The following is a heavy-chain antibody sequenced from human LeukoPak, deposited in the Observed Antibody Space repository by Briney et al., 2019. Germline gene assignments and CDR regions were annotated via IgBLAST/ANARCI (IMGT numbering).Heavy chain of an antibody. Sequence: GGSLRLSCAASGFTFSSYSMNWVRQAPGKGLEWVSSISSSSSYIYYADSVKGRFTISRDNAKNSLYLQMNSLRAEDTAVYYCASGPTGSSSWYYFEYWGQGTLVTVSS. CDR3: ASGPTGSSSWYYFEY. J-gene: IGHJ4*02. CDR1: GFTFSSYS. V-gene: IGHV3-21*01. CDR2: ISSSSSYI. D-gene: IGHD3-10*01.